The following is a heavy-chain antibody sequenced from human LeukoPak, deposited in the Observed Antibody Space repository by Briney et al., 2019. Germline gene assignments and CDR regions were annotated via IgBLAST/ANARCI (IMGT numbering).Heavy chain of an antibody. J-gene: IGHJ4*02. CDR2: IRYDGSNK. CDR1: GFTFSSYG. CDR3: AKDGGGWRQLSFDY. Sequence: GGSLRLSCAASGFTFSSYGMHWVRQAPGKGLEWVAFIRYDGSNKSYADSVKGRFTISRDNSKNTQYLQMNSLRAEDTAVYYCAKDGGGWRQLSFDYWGQGTLVTVSS. V-gene: IGHV3-30*02. D-gene: IGHD5-24*01.